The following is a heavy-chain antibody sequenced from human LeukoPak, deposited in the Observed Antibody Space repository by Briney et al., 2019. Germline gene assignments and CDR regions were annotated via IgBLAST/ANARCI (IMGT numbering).Heavy chain of an antibody. Sequence: GASVKVSCKASGGTFSSYAISWVRQAPGQGLEWMEGIIPIFGTANYAQKLQGRVTMTTDTSTSTAYMELRSLRSDDTAVYYCARVGIGYCSSTSCSGASIDYWGQGTLVTVSS. V-gene: IGHV1-69*05. CDR3: ARVGIGYCSSTSCSGASIDY. D-gene: IGHD2-2*01. CDR2: IIPIFGTA. J-gene: IGHJ4*02. CDR1: GGTFSSYA.